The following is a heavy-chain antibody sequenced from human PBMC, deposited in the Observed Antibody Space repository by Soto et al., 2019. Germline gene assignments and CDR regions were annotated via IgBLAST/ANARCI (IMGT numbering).Heavy chain of an antibody. CDR3: ARVPKLATIPVYYYMDV. V-gene: IGHV1-8*01. J-gene: IGHJ6*03. CDR2: MNPNSGNT. CDR1: GYTFTSYD. Sequence: ASVKVSCKASGYTFTSYDINWVRQATGQGLEWMGWMNPNSGNTGYAQKFQGRVTMTRNTSISTAYMELSSLRSEDTAVYYCARVPKLATIPVYYYMDVWGKGTTVTVSS. D-gene: IGHD5-12*01.